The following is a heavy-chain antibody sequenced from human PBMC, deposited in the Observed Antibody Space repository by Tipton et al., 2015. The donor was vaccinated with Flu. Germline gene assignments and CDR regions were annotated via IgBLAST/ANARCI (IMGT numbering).Heavy chain of an antibody. Sequence: TLSLTCTVSGGSINSDSYYWGWIRQTPGKGLQWIGSIYYTGTTSYNPSLQGRVTISADRSKNQFSLEMSSLTAADTAVYYCARPHTPHFYGMDVWGQGTTVTVSS. CDR2: IYYTGTT. V-gene: IGHV4-39*07. D-gene: IGHD2-2*02. CDR1: GGSINSDSYY. J-gene: IGHJ6*02. CDR3: ARPHTPHFYGMDV.